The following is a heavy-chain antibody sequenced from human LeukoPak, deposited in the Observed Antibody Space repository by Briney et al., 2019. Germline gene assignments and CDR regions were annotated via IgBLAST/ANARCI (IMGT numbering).Heavy chain of an antibody. J-gene: IGHJ6*02. CDR1: GFTFSSYW. V-gene: IGHV3-7*03. CDR2: INHNGSVN. Sequence: GGSLRLSCAASGFTFSSYWMNWARQAPGKGLEWVASINHNGSVNYYVDSVKGRFTISRDNAKNSLYLQMSNLRAEDTAVYFCARRGGLDVWGQGATVTVSS. CDR3: ARRGGLDV.